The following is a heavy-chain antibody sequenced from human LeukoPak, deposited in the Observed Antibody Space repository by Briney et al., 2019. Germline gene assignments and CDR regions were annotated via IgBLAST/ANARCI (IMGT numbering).Heavy chain of an antibody. CDR3: ASRTGSGPYYFDY. D-gene: IGHD3-10*01. CDR2: IYSSGST. Sequence: PSETLSLTCTVPGGSISSYYWSWIRQPAGKGLEWIGRIYSSGSTNYNPSLKSRVTMTVDTSKNQFSLKLTSVTAADTAVYYCASRTGSGPYYFDYWGQGTLVTVSS. J-gene: IGHJ4*02. V-gene: IGHV4-4*07. CDR1: GGSISSYY.